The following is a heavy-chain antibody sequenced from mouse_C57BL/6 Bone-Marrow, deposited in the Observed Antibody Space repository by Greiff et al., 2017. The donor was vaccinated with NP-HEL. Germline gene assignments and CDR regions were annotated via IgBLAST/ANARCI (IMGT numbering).Heavy chain of an antibody. V-gene: IGHV5-4*03. CDR2: ISDGGSYT. CDR3: AIYYYGSSHWYFDV. J-gene: IGHJ1*03. CDR1: GFTFSSYA. D-gene: IGHD1-1*01. Sequence: EVKLMESGGGLVKPGGSLKLSCAASGFTFSSYAMSWVRQTPEKRLEWVATISDGGSYTYYPDNVKGRFTISRDNAKNNLYLQMSHLKSEDTAMYYCAIYYYGSSHWYFDVWGTGTTVTVSS.